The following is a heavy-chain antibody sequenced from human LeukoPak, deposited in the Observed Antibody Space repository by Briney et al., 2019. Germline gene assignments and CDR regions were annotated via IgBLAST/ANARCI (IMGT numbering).Heavy chain of an antibody. CDR3: ATSVGSLLQPEEAFDL. D-gene: IGHD1-14*01. Sequence: SETLSLTCTVSGDSLSSTYYWGWIRQPPGKGLEWIGNIYHDGSTDYKSSLKSRVTISRNTSKKQSSLTLTSLTATDTAVYFCATSVGSLLQPEEAFDLWGQGTMITVSS. CDR1: GDSLSSTYY. CDR2: IYHDGST. J-gene: IGHJ3*01. V-gene: IGHV4-38-2*02.